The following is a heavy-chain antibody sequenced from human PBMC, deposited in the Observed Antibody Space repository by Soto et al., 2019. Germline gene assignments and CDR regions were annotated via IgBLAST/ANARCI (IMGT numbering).Heavy chain of an antibody. CDR3: ARYGGRTFSEPQFDY. Sequence: GESLKISCRGSGYDFYGFWIVWVRQVAGKGLEWMGTIYPDDSKIRYSPSFQGQVTISADKSISTAYLQWNSLKASDTAMYYCARYGGRTFSEPQFDYWGQGTLVTVSS. V-gene: IGHV5-51*01. D-gene: IGHD2-15*01. CDR1: GYDFYGFW. J-gene: IGHJ4*02. CDR2: IYPDDSKI.